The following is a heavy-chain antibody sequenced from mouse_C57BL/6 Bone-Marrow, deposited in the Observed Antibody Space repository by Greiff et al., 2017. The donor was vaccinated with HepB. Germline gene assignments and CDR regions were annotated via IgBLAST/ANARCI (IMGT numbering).Heavy chain of an antibody. CDR3: ARETGEIYYDYDWYFDV. Sequence: EVKLQESGPELVKPGASVKMSCKASGYTFTDYNMHWVKQSHGKSLEWIGYINPNNGGTSYNQKFKGKATLTVNKSSSTAYMELRSLTSEDSAVYYCARETGEIYYDYDWYFDVWGTGTTVTVSS. J-gene: IGHJ1*03. CDR1: GYTFTDYN. D-gene: IGHD2-4*01. V-gene: IGHV1-22*01. CDR2: INPNNGGT.